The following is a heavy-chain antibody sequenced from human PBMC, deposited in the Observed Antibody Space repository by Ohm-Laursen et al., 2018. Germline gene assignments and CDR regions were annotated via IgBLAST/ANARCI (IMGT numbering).Heavy chain of an antibody. V-gene: IGHV1-8*01. CDR3: ARGTTPGGYRVYYFDY. CDR1: GYSFTSYD. D-gene: IGHD6-13*01. Sequence: ASVKVSCKTSGYSFTSYDIDWVRQATGQGLEWMGWMNPNNDDTGYAQKFQGRITMTRNTSMSTAYMELSSLRSEDTAVYYCARGTTPGGYRVYYFDYWGQGTLVTVSS. J-gene: IGHJ4*02. CDR2: MNPNNDDT.